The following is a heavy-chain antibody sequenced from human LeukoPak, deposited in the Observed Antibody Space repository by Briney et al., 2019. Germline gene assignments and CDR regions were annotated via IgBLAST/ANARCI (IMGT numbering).Heavy chain of an antibody. V-gene: IGHV4-39*01. D-gene: IGHD5-12*01. CDR3: ARQRGYSGYDGVYSFDY. CDR1: GGSISGSSYY. Sequence: SETLSLTCTVSGGSISGSSYYWGWIRQPPGRGLEWVGTIFYSGSTYYNPSLKSRVTTSVDTSKNQFSLRLTSVTAADTAVYSCARQRGYSGYDGVYSFDYWGQGTLVTVSS. CDR2: IFYSGST. J-gene: IGHJ4*02.